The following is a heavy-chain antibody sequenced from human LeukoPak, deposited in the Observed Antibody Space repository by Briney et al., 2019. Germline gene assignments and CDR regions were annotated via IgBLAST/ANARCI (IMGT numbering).Heavy chain of an antibody. CDR3: ARGPSEYYFDY. CDR2: IYPGDSDT. D-gene: IGHD3-10*01. Sequence: GESLKISCKGSGYSFTTYWIGRVRQMPGKGLEWMGIIYPGDSDTRYSPSFQGQVTISADKSISTAYVQWSSLKASDTAMYYCARGPSEYYFDYWGQGTLVTVSS. J-gene: IGHJ4*02. V-gene: IGHV5-51*01. CDR1: GYSFTTYW.